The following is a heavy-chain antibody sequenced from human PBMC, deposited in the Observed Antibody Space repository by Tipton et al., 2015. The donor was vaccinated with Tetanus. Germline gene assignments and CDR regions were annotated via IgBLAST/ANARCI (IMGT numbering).Heavy chain of an antibody. CDR3: ADYSSPVFGY. D-gene: IGHD6-19*01. Sequence: SLRLSCAASGFTFSSYAMHWVRQAPGKGLEWVAVISYDGSNKYYADSVKGRFTISRDNSKNTLYLQMNSLRAEDTAVYYCADYSSPVFGYWGQGTLVTVSS. CDR1: GFTFSSYA. CDR2: ISYDGSNK. J-gene: IGHJ4*02. V-gene: IGHV3-30*04.